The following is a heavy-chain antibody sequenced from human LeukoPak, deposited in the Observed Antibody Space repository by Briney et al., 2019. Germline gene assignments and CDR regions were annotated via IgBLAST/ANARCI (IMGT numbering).Heavy chain of an antibody. CDR2: INAKSGDT. J-gene: IGHJ4*02. D-gene: IGHD2-2*01. Sequence: ASVKVSCKASGYTFTDYYIQWVRQAPGQGLEWMGWINAKSGDTNSAQKFQGRVTMTRDTSITTIYMELSRLRSDDTAVYYCARAAYCSTIRCYFFAHWGQGTLVTVSS. V-gene: IGHV1-2*02. CDR1: GYTFTDYY. CDR3: ARAAYCSTIRCYFFAH.